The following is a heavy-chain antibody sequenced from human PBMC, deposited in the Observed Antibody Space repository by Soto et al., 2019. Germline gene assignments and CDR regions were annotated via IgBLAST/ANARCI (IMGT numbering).Heavy chain of an antibody. V-gene: IGHV4-34*01. CDR3: ARGHPKRIGFGGVITYYFDY. D-gene: IGHD3-16*02. J-gene: IGHJ4*02. CDR2: INHSGST. Sequence: SETLSLTCAVYGGSFSGYYWSWIRQPPGKGLEWIGEINHSGSTNYNPSLKSRVTISVDTSKNQFSLKLSSVTAADTAVYYCARGHPKRIGFGGVITYYFDYWGQGTLVTVSS. CDR1: GGSFSGYY.